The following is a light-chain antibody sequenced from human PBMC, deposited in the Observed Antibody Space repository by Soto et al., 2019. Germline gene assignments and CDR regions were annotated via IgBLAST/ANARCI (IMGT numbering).Light chain of an antibody. J-gene: IGKJ1*01. V-gene: IGKV3-20*01. CDR1: QSVSSSY. CDR2: GTS. Sequence: EMVLKQSPATLSLYQGERATLSCRGSQSVSSSYLAWYQQKPGQAPRLLIYGTSSRATGIPDRFSGSGSGTDFTLTISRLEPEDFAVYFCQQYGSSPWTFGQGTNVDIK. CDR3: QQYGSSPWT.